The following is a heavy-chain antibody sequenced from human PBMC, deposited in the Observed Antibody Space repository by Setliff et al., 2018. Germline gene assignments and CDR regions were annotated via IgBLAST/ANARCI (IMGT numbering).Heavy chain of an antibody. CDR3: ARDPSYYGSGSYYNRYNWFDP. D-gene: IGHD3-10*01. CDR1: GFTFSKAW. J-gene: IGHJ5*02. Sequence: PGGSLRLSCAASGFTFSKAWMSWVRQAPGKGLEWVANIKQDGSEKYYVDSVKGRFTISRDNAKNSLYLQMNSLRAEDTAVYYCARDPSYYGSGSYYNRYNWFDPWGQGTLVTVSS. V-gene: IGHV3-7*01. CDR2: IKQDGSEK.